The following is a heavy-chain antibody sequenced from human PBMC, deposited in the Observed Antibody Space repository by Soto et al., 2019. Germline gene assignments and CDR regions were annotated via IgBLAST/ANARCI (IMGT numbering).Heavy chain of an antibody. D-gene: IGHD5-18*01. CDR2: ISSSSSYI. V-gene: IGHV3-21*01. CDR1: GFTFSSYS. J-gene: IGHJ4*02. CDR3: ARGGQLWLFDY. Sequence: EVQLVESGGGLVKPGGSLRLSCAASGFTFSSYSMNWVRQAPGKGLEWVSSISSSSSYIYYADSVKGRFTISRDNAKNSLYRQMNSLRAEDTAVYYCARGGQLWLFDYWGQGTLVTVSS.